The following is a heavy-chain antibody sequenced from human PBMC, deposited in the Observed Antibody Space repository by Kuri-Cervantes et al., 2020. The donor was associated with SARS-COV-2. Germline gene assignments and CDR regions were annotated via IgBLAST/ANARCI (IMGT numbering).Heavy chain of an antibody. CDR1: GYTFTSYD. J-gene: IGHJ5*02. CDR2: MNPNSGNT. V-gene: IGHV1-8*02. D-gene: IGHD6-6*01. Sequence: ASVKVSCKASGYTFTSYDINWVRQATGQGLEWMGWMNPNSGNTGYAQKFQGRVTMTTDTSTSTAYMELRSLRSDDTAVYYCARAVVGYSSSLGVPDNWFEPLGQGTLVTVSS. CDR3: ARAVVGYSSSLGVPDNWFEP.